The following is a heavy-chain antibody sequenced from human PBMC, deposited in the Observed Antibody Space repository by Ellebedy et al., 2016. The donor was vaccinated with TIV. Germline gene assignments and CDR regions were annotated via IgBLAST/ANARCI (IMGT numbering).Heavy chain of an antibody. CDR3: APNYGDYGGFKGY. CDR2: VSYDGSNK. J-gene: IGHJ4*02. CDR1: GFTFSSYA. V-gene: IGHV3-30-3*01. Sequence: GESLKISCAASGFTFSSYAMHWVRQAPGKGLEWVAVVSYDGSNKYYADSVKGRFTISRDNSKNTLYLQMNSLRAEDTAVYYCAPNYGDYGGFKGYWGQGTLVTVSS. D-gene: IGHD4-17*01.